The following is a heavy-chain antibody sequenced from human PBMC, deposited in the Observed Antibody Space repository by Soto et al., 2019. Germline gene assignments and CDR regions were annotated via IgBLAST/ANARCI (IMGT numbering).Heavy chain of an antibody. D-gene: IGHD3-10*01. CDR2: INNSGST. J-gene: IGHJ5*02. V-gene: IGHV4-34*01. CDR1: GGSFSGYY. CDR3: ARISVGITMVRGVIYNWFDP. Sequence: SETLSLTCAVYGGSFSGYYWSWIRQPPGKGLEWIGEINNSGSTNYNPSLKSRVTISVDTSKNQFSLKLSSVTAADTAVYYCARISVGITMVRGVIYNWFDPWGQGTLVTVSS.